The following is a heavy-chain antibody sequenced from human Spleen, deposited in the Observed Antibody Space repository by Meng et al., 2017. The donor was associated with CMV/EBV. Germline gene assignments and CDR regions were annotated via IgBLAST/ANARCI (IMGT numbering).Heavy chain of an antibody. CDR2: INSDGSST. D-gene: IGHD6-13*01. CDR3: ARGVASAGAGD. Sequence: SCAASGFTFSSYWMHWVRQAPGKGLVWVSRINSDGSSTSYADSVKGRFTISRDNAKNTVHLQMNSLRAEDTAVYYCARGVASAGAGDWGQGTLVTVSS. CDR1: GFTFSSYW. J-gene: IGHJ4*02. V-gene: IGHV3-74*01.